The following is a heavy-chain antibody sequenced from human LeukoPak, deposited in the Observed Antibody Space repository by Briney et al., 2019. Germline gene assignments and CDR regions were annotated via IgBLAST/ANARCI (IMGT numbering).Heavy chain of an antibody. CDR2: IYSGGST. Sequence: GGSLRLSCAASGFTFSSYWMSWVRQAPGKGLEWVSVIYSGGSTYYADSVKGRFTISRDNSKNTLYLQMNSLRAEDTAVYYCARDLIREQLEGYYYYGMDVWGQGTTVTVSS. CDR3: ARDLIREQLEGYYYYGMDV. V-gene: IGHV3-53*01. J-gene: IGHJ6*02. CDR1: GFTFSSYW. D-gene: IGHD6-6*01.